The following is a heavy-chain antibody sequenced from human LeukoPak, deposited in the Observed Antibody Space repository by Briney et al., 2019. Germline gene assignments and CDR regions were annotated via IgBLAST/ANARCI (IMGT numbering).Heavy chain of an antibody. V-gene: IGHV3-23*01. CDR1: GFSFGNYA. J-gene: IGHJ5*01. CDR2: ISGTGGAT. D-gene: IGHD1-1*01. Sequence: GGSLRLSCVGSGFSFGNYAMSWVRQAPGKGLEWVSQISGTGGATWYTSSARDRFSISRDNSKNTLYLQMTSLRAEDTAIYYCVKDPWDTYGTNWFDSWGQGTRVTVSS. CDR3: VKDPWDTYGTNWFDS.